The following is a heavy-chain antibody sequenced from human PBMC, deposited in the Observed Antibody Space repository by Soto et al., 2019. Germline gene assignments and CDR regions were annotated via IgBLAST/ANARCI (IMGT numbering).Heavy chain of an antibody. Sequence: EVQLVESGGDLVKPGGSLRLSCAAPMFRFHDAWLNWVRQAPGKGPEWVGRMKSFGSGGTREYAAPVKDRFTISRDDLRSMFYLQRDRLKSEDAAVYHCVWSGRLETLTLWGPGTLVIVSS. J-gene: IGHJ4*02. V-gene: IGHV3-15*01. D-gene: IGHD2-21*01. CDR1: MFRFHDAW. CDR3: VWSGRLETLTL. CDR2: MKSFGSGGTR.